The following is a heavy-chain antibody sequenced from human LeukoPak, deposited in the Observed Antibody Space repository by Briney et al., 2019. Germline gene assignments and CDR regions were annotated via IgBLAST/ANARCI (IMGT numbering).Heavy chain of an antibody. D-gene: IGHD3-10*02. CDR3: ATEVNVAYYNVPGNDYRGIDP. V-gene: IGHV1-69-2*01. Sequence: ASVKVSCKASGYTFTDHYIHWVQQAPGKGLEWVGLVDPEEGEAISAQKFQGRVTISADTSTDTAYLELTSLRSDDTAVYYCATEVNVAYYNVPGNDYRGIDPWGPGTLVTVSS. J-gene: IGHJ5*02. CDR2: VDPEEGEA. CDR1: GYTFTDHY.